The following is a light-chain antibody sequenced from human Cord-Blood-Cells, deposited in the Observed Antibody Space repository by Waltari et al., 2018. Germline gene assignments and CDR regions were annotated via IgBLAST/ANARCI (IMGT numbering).Light chain of an antibody. V-gene: IGLV2-23*01. Sequence: QPASVSGSPGQSITISCTGTSSDVGSYNLVSWYQQHPGKAPKLMIYEGSKRPSGVSNRFSGYKSGNTASLTISGLQAVDEADYYCCSYAGSSTLVFGGGTKLTVL. CDR1: SSDVGSYNL. J-gene: IGLJ2*01. CDR3: CSYAGSSTLV. CDR2: EGS.